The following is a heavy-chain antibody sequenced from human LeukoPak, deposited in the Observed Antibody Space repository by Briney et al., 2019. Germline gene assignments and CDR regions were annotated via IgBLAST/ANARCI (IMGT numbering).Heavy chain of an antibody. V-gene: IGHV4-34*01. CDR1: GGSFSGYY. D-gene: IGHD6-19*01. Sequence: PSETLSLTCAVYGGSFSGYYWSWIRQPPGKGLEWIGEINHSGSTNYNPSLKSRVTISVDTSKNQFSLKLSSVTAADTAVYYCARGTLWLPTYWGQGTLVTVSS. CDR3: ARGTLWLPTY. CDR2: INHSGST. J-gene: IGHJ4*02.